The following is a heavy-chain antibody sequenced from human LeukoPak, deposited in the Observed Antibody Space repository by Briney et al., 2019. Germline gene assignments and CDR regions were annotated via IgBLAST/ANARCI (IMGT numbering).Heavy chain of an antibody. CDR2: ISFSGSTI. D-gene: IGHD3-22*01. CDR3: AKDYYDSSGYYLPTD. Sequence: PGGSLRLSCAASGFTFSDYYMSWIRQAPGKGLEWISYISFSGSTIYYADSVKGRFTISRDNAKNSLYLQMNSLRAEDTALYYCAKDYYDSSGYYLPTDWGQGTLVTVSS. J-gene: IGHJ4*02. CDR1: GFTFSDYY. V-gene: IGHV3-11*01.